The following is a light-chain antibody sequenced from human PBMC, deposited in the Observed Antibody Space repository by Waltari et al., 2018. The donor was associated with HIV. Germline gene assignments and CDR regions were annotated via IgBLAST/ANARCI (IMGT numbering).Light chain of an antibody. V-gene: IGLV3-1*01. Sequence: SYELSQPPSVSLSPGQTVSLTSSGDYLGHKYACWYQQKPGQSPVLVIYQDNQRPSGIPERFSGSNSGNTATLTVSGTQAMDEADYYCQAWDSSTDVVFGGGTKLTVL. CDR3: QAWDSSTDVV. CDR2: QDN. CDR1: YLGHKY. J-gene: IGLJ2*01.